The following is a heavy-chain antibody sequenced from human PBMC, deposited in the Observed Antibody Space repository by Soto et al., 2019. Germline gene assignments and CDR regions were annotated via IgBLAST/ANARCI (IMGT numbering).Heavy chain of an antibody. CDR3: AREGLVPAATPWFDY. CDR1: GFTFSSYA. CDR2: ISYDGSIK. V-gene: IGHV3-30-3*01. Sequence: QVQLVESGGGVVQPGRSLRLSCAASGFTFSSYAMHWVRQAPGKGLEWVAVISYDGSIKYYADSVKGRFTISRDNSKNTLYLQMNSLRAEDTAVYYCAREGLVPAATPWFDYWGQGTLVTVSS. D-gene: IGHD2-2*02. J-gene: IGHJ4*02.